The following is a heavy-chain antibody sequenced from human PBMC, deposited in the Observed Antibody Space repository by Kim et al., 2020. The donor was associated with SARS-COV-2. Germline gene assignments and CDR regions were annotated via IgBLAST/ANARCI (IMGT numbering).Heavy chain of an antibody. D-gene: IGHD2-2*01. CDR1: GFRVSFNL. J-gene: IGHJ6*03. Sequence: GGSLRLSCASFGFRVSFNLWYLVRKGSGKGMVWGSRGIRDGSRCVYADSVKGRYTISRDNAKNTLYLQMNRLRYEDTAVYYCVRPSSTSCPCYYMDVWGKGTTVTVSS. CDR2: GIRDGSRC. V-gene: IGHV3-74*01. CDR3: VRPSSTSCPCYYMDV.